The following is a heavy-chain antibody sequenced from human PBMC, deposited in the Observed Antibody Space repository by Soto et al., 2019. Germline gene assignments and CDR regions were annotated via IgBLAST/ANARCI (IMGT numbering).Heavy chain of an antibody. CDR3: ARVTMVRGVISGFDY. CDR2: IIPIFGTA. D-gene: IGHD3-10*01. J-gene: IGHJ4*02. CDR1: GGTFSSYA. V-gene: IGHV1-69*06. Sequence: SVKVSCKASGGTFSSYAISWVRQAPGQGLEWMGGIIPIFGTANYAQKFQGRVTITADKSTSTAYMELSSLRSEDTAVYYCARVTMVRGVISGFDYWGQGTLVNVS.